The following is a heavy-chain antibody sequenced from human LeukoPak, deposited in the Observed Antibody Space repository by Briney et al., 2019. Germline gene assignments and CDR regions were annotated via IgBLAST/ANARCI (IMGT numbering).Heavy chain of an antibody. V-gene: IGHV1-2*02. J-gene: IGHJ3*02. CDR2: INPNSGGT. Sequence: ASVKVSCKASGDTSRDYSINWVRQAPGQGLEWMGWINPNSGGTNYAQKFQGRVTMTRDTSISTAYMELSRLRSDDTAVYYCARTEQWLPEDIWGQGTMVTVSS. D-gene: IGHD6-19*01. CDR1: GDTSRDYS. CDR3: ARTEQWLPEDI.